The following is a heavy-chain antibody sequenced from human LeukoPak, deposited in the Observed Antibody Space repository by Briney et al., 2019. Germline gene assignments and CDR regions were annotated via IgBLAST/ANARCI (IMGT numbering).Heavy chain of an antibody. J-gene: IGHJ4*02. CDR3: ARGRVQKYSSSPENFDY. V-gene: IGHV1-18*01. CDR2: ISAYNGNT. CDR1: GYSFTSYG. Sequence: ASVKVSCKASGYSFTSYGISWVRQAPGQGLEWMGWISAYNGNTNYAQKLQGRATMTTDTSTSTAYMELRSLRSDDTAVYYCARGRVQKYSSSPENFDYWGQGTLVTVSS. D-gene: IGHD6-6*01.